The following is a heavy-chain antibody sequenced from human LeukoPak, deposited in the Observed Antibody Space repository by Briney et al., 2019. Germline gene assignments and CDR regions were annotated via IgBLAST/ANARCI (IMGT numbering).Heavy chain of an antibody. CDR3: ARVEWEPNWFEP. Sequence: GASVKVSCKASGGTFSSYAISWVRQAPGQGLEWMGGIIPIFGTANYAQKFQGRVTITTDESTSTAYMELSSLRSEDTAVYYCARVEWEPNWFEPWGQGTLVTVSS. D-gene: IGHD1-26*01. J-gene: IGHJ5*02. CDR2: IIPIFGTA. V-gene: IGHV1-69*05. CDR1: GGTFSSYA.